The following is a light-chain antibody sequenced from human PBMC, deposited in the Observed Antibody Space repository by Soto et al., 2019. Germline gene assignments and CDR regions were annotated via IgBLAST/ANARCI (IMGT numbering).Light chain of an antibody. CDR1: TSDVGGYNY. Sequence: QSALTQPASVSGSPGQSITISCTGTTSDVGGYNYVSWYQQHPGKAPKLMIYDVSNRPSGVSNRFSGSKSGNTASLTISGLRAEDEADYYCSSYTSSSDVVFGGGTQLTVL. CDR2: DVS. V-gene: IGLV2-14*01. J-gene: IGLJ2*01. CDR3: SSYTSSSDVV.